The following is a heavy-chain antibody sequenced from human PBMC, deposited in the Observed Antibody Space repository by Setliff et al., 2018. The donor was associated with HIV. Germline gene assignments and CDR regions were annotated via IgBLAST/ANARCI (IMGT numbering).Heavy chain of an antibody. D-gene: IGHD3-16*01. CDR3: ARDRTGGTFDV. CDR1: GDSISSYY. CDR2: IYTSGST. V-gene: IGHV4-4*07. Sequence: SETLSLTCTVSGDSISSYYWSWIRQPAGKGLDWIGRIYTSGSTHYNPSLKSRVTMSVDTSKNQFSLKLSYVTAADTAVFYFARDRTGGTFDVWGQGTMVTVSS. J-gene: IGHJ3*01.